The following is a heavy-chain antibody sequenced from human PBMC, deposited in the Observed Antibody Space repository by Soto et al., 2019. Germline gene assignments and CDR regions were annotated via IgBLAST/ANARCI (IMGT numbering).Heavy chain of an antibody. CDR1: GYTFTSHG. V-gene: IGHV1-18*04. CDR2: ISAYNGNT. D-gene: IGHD3-22*01. J-gene: IGHJ4*02. CDR3: ARVPNYYDSSGYYSDY. Sequence: GASVKVSCKASGYTFTSHGISWVRQAPGQGLEWMGWISAYNGNTNYAQKLQGRVTMTTDTSTSTAYMELRSLRSDDTAVYYCARVPNYYDSSGYYSDYWGQGTLVTVSS.